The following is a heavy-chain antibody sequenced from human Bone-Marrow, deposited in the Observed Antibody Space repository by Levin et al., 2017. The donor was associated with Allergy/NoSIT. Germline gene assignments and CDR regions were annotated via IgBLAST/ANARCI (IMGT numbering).Heavy chain of an antibody. CDR1: GFTFSTYV. CDR2: ISDNGATT. Sequence: PGGSLRLSCAVSGFTFSTYVMSWVRQPPGMGLEWVSTISDNGATTHYADSVKGRFTISRDNSTDTLFLQMNSLRAEDTAVYYCAEQAGGIAWTLGVWGQGTTVTVSS. D-gene: IGHD3/OR15-3a*01. CDR3: AEQAGGIAWTLGV. V-gene: IGHV3-23*01. J-gene: IGHJ6*01.